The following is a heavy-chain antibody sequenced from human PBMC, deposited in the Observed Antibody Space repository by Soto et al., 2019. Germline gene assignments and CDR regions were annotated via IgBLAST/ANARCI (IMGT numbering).Heavy chain of an antibody. CDR2: IYSGGYT. CDR3: GTHPGGGGY. D-gene: IGHD3-10*01. CDR1: GFTVSNNY. Sequence: EVQLVESGGGLIQPGGSLRLSCAVSGFTVSNNYMSWVRQAPGKGLEGVSVIYSGGYTAYGDSVKGRFTISRDNSKNTLFPQINSLGAEPPAVFSCGTHPGGGGYWGQGTLVTVSS. J-gene: IGHJ4*02. V-gene: IGHV3-53*01.